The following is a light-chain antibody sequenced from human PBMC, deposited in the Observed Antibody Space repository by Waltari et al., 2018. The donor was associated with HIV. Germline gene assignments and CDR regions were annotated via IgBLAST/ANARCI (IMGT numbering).Light chain of an antibody. Sequence: QSVLTQPPSVSGAPGQRVTITCPGSRSNLGAGFDVHWYRQLPGAAPNVLIYENPNLPSGVPDRFSGSNAGTAASLAITGLQADDDADYYCQSYDRGQSGSAVFGGVTRLTVL. CDR2: ENP. V-gene: IGLV1-40*01. J-gene: IGLJ2*01. CDR3: QSYDRGQSGSAV. CDR1: RSNLGAGFD.